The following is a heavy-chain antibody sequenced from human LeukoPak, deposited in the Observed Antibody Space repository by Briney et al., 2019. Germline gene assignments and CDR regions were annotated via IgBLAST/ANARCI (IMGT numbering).Heavy chain of an antibody. CDR1: GYTFTSYY. V-gene: IGHV1-46*01. D-gene: IGHD3-10*01. CDR3: ARGAYRPDYYGSGSYYFVAFDI. CDR2: INPSGGST. J-gene: IGHJ3*02. Sequence: ASVKVSCKASGYTFTSYYMHWVRQAPGQGLEWMGIINPSGGSTSYAQKFQGRVTMTRDTSTSTVYMELRSLRSDDTAVYYCARGAYRPDYYGSGSYYFVAFDIWGQGTMVTVSS.